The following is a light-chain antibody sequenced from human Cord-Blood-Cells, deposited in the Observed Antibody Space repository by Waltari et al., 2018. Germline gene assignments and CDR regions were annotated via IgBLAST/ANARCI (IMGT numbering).Light chain of an antibody. Sequence: QSALTQPPSASGPPGQSVSISCTGTRSDVGGDNYVSWYQPHPDKAPELMIYEVCQRPSGVPDRFSGSKSGHTASLTVSGLQAEDEADYYFSSYAGSNNFVVFGGGTKLTVL. CDR1: RSDVGGDNY. J-gene: IGLJ2*01. CDR2: EVC. CDR3: SSYAGSNNFVV. V-gene: IGLV2-8*01.